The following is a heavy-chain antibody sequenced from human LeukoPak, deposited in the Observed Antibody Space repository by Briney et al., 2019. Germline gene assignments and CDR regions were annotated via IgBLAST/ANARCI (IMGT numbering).Heavy chain of an antibody. D-gene: IGHD1-26*01. CDR3: TTGVGSGSYFH. CDR2: IKSKTDGGTT. J-gene: IGHJ4*02. V-gene: IGHV3-15*01. CDR1: GFTFSNAW. Sequence: GGSLRLSCAASGFTFSNAWMSWVRQAPGKGLGWVGRIKSKTDGGTTDYAAPVKGRFTISRDDSKNTLYLQMNSLKTEDTAVYYCTTGVGSGSYFHWGQGTLVIVSS.